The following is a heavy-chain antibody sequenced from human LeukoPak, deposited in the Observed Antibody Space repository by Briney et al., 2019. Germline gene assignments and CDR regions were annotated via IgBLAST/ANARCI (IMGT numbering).Heavy chain of an antibody. CDR2: ISYDGSNK. Sequence: PGGSLRLSCAASGFTFSSYAMYWVRQAPGKGLEWVAVISYDGSNKYYADSVKGRFTISRDNSKNTLYLQMNSLRAEDTAVYYCASDSSGPYWGQGTLVTVSS. CDR3: ASDSSGPY. J-gene: IGHJ4*02. CDR1: GFTFSSYA. D-gene: IGHD3-22*01. V-gene: IGHV3-30-3*01.